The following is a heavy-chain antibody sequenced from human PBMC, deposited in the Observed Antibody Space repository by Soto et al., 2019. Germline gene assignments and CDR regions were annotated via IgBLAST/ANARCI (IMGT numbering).Heavy chain of an antibody. V-gene: IGHV1-69*01. J-gene: IGHJ4*02. Sequence: QVQLVQSGAEVKKPGSSVKVSCKASGGTFSSYAISWVRQAPGQGLEWMGGIIPMFGTSNYAQKFQGRVTITADESTSTVYMELRSLRSEDSAIYYCARGWGYETTDYYYAFWGQGTLLIVSS. CDR2: IIPMFGTS. CDR3: ARGWGYETTDYYYAF. CDR1: GGTFSSYA. D-gene: IGHD3-16*01.